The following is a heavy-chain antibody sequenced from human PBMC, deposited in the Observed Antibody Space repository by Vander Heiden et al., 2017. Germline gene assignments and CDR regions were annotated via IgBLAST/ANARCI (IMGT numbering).Heavy chain of an antibody. CDR1: GLPFSTHG. CDR3: ARDAPPGASITFPYDY. Sequence: QVQLVESGAGVVPFGRSLRLSSAASGLPFSTHGTHWFGQAPGKGLEWVAVIWFDGRYKYYADAVKGGFTISRDNSNNTLFRQMNSLRPEDTGVYYCARDAPPGASITFPYDYWGQGTVVTVSA. J-gene: IGHJ4*02. D-gene: IGHD3-16*01. V-gene: IGHV3-33*08. CDR2: IWFDGRYK.